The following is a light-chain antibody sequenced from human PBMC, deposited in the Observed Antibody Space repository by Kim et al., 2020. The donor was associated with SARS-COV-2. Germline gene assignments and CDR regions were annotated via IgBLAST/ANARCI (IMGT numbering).Light chain of an antibody. V-gene: IGLV2-14*01. J-gene: IGLJ3*02. CDR2: DVT. CDR3: NSYTITTWV. Sequence: QSALTQPASVSGSPGQSIAISCTGTSSDVGAYNYVSWYQQHPGKAPKLLIYDVTKRPSGVSDRFSGSKSGNTASLTISGLQAEDEADYYCNSYTITTWVFGGGTKLTVL. CDR1: SSDVGAYNY.